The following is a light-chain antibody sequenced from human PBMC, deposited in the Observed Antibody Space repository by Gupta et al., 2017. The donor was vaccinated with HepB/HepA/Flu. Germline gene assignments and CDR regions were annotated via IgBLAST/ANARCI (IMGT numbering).Light chain of an antibody. CDR2: IAS. V-gene: IGKV1-9*01. Sequence: DIQLTQSPSLLSASVGDRVTITCRASQGISSYLAWYQQKPGKAPKLLIYIASTLQSGVPSRFSGSGSGAEFTLTINSLRPEDFATYYCQQVNSYPFTFGPGTKVEIK. CDR3: QQVNSYPFT. CDR1: QGISSY. J-gene: IGKJ3*01.